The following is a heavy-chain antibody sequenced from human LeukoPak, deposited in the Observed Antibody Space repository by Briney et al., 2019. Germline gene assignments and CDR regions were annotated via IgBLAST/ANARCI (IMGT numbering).Heavy chain of an antibody. Sequence: LETLSLTCAVSGGXLNSNSYYWGWIRQPPGKGLEWIGSINYSGNTYCNPSLKSRVTISVDTSKNHFSLNLSSVTAAETAIYYCAGSYSSTWYSTFDIWGQGTMVTVSS. CDR2: INYSGNT. CDR3: AGSYSSTWYSTFDI. CDR1: GGXLNSNSYY. D-gene: IGHD6-13*01. V-gene: IGHV4-39*01. J-gene: IGHJ3*02.